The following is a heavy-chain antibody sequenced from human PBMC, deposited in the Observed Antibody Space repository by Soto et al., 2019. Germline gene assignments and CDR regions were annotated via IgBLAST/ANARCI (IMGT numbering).Heavy chain of an antibody. V-gene: IGHV3-33*01. J-gene: IGHJ6*02. CDR3: ARVGCSSTICSPCHHSYCMDF. D-gene: IGHD2-2*01. CDR2: IWYDGSNK. Sequence: VGSLRLSCAGSGFTFSSYGMHWVRQAPGKGLEWVAVIWYDGSNKYYADSVKGRFTISRDNSKNTLYLQMNSLRAEDTAVYYCARVGCSSTICSPCHHSYCMDFRCPG. CDR1: GFTFSSYG.